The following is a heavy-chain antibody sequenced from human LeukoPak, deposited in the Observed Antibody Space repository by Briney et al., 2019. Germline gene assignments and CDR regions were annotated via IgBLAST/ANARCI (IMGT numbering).Heavy chain of an antibody. Sequence: GGSLRLSCAASGFTFSSYSMNWVRQAPGKGLEGVSSISSSSSYIYYADSVKGRFTISRDNAKNSLYLQVNSLRAEDTAVYYCARDWPGYSSSWYYYYYMDVWGKGTTVTISS. D-gene: IGHD6-13*01. CDR1: GFTFSSYS. V-gene: IGHV3-21*01. CDR2: ISSSSSYI. J-gene: IGHJ6*03. CDR3: ARDWPGYSSSWYYYYYMDV.